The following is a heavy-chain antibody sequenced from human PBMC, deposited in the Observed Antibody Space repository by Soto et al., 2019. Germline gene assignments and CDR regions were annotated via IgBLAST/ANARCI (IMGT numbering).Heavy chain of an antibody. Sequence: GGSLRLSCAASGFTFSSYGMHWVRQAPGKGLEWVAVIWYDGSNKYYADSVKGRFTISRDNSKNTLYLQMNSLRAEDTAVYYCASIATMCSYYYGMDVWGQGTTVTVSS. V-gene: IGHV3-33*01. CDR2: IWYDGSNK. D-gene: IGHD1-26*01. CDR1: GFTFSSYG. CDR3: ASIATMCSYYYGMDV. J-gene: IGHJ6*02.